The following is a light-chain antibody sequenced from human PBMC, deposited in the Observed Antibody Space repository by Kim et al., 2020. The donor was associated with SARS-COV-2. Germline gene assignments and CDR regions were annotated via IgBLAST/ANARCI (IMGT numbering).Light chain of an antibody. Sequence: QSVLTQPPSASGTPGQRVTISCSGGSSNIGSNTVNWYQQFPGTAPKLLVSTNNQGPSAVSDRFSASKSGTSASLAISILQAEDEADYHCAAWDDSLNGWVFGGGTQLTVL. CDR3: AAWDDSLNGWV. V-gene: IGLV1-44*01. CDR2: TNN. J-gene: IGLJ3*02. CDR1: SSNIGSNT.